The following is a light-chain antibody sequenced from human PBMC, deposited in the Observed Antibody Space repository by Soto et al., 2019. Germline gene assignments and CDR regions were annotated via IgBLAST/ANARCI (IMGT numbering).Light chain of an antibody. V-gene: IGKV1-5*01. Sequence: DIQMTQSPSTLSASVGDTVTITCRASQTISGWLAWYQQRPGKAPNLLIFDASTLESGVPSRFSGSGSGTTFTLTISSLQSDEFATYYCLQYNGYYRTFGQGTKVEIK. CDR3: LQYNGYYRT. CDR1: QTISGW. J-gene: IGKJ1*01. CDR2: DAS.